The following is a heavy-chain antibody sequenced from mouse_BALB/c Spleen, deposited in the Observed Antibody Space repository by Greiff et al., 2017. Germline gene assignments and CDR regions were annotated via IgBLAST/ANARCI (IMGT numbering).Heavy chain of an antibody. CDR3: ARRAHRYGAMDY. J-gene: IGHJ4*01. D-gene: IGHD2-14*01. Sequence: VQLQQSGAELVRPGTSVKVSCKASGYAFTNYLIEWVKQRPGQGLEWIGVINPGSGGTNYNEKFKGKATLTADKSSSTAYMQLSSLTSDDSAVYFCARRAHRYGAMDYWGQGTSVTVSS. CDR1: GYAFTNYL. V-gene: IGHV1-54*01. CDR2: INPGSGGT.